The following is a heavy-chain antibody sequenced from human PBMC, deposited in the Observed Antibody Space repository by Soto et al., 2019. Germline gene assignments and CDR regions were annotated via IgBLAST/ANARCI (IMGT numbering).Heavy chain of an antibody. D-gene: IGHD3-3*01. CDR1: GLTFSNYW. J-gene: IGHJ3*02. CDR2: ISSDGSST. Sequence: EVQLVESGGGLVQPGGSLRLSCAASGLTFSNYWMHWVRQTPGKGLLWVSRISSDGSSTAYADSVKGRFTISRDNAKNTLYLQMNSLRAEDTAVYYCVRFPGGFWSGSRMLGHIWGQGTMVTVSS. CDR3: VRFPGGFWSGSRMLGHI. V-gene: IGHV3-74*01.